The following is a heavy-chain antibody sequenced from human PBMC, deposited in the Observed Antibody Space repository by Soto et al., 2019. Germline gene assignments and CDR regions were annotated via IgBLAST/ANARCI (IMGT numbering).Heavy chain of an antibody. Sequence: QVHLVESGGGGVQPGTSLRLSCAASGFTFHKYGMHWVRQAPGKGLECVAGISYDGTKSYYSGSVKGRFTISRDDSISTLYLQMNSLRGDDTALYYCTKESWNQNPRPADCFDFWGQGTLVTVSS. D-gene: IGHD1-1*01. CDR1: GFTFHKYG. V-gene: IGHV3-30*18. CDR3: TKESWNQNPRPADCFDF. CDR2: ISYDGTKS. J-gene: IGHJ4*02.